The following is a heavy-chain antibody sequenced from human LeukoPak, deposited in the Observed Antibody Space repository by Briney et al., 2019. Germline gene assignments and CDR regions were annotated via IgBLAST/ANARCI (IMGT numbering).Heavy chain of an antibody. CDR3: TGSFGELSFFAY. D-gene: IGHD3-10*01. CDR1: GFTFGDYG. Sequence: PGGSLRLSCTVSGFTFGDYGMSWVRQAPGKGLEWVGFIRSKAYGGTTEYAASVKGRYTISRDDSKSIAYLQVNSLKTEDTAVYYCTGSFGELSFFAYWGQGTLVTVSS. CDR2: IRSKAYGGTT. J-gene: IGHJ4*02. V-gene: IGHV3-49*04.